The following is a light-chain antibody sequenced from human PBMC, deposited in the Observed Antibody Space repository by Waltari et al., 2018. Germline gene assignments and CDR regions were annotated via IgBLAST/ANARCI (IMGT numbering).Light chain of an antibody. V-gene: IGKV1-39*01. CDR3: QQSSSTPQST. CDR2: AAS. J-gene: IGKJ5*01. Sequence: DIQMTQSPSSLSASIGDRVTLTCRASQNIGKYLNWYQHKPGKAPKLLIYAASSLLSGVPSRFSGSGSGTDFTFTISSLQPEDFATYYCQQSSSTPQSTFGQGTRLEIK. CDR1: QNIGKY.